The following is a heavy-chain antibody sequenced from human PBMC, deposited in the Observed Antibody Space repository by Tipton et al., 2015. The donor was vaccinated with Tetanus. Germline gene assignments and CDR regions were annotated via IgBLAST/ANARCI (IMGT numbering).Heavy chain of an antibody. CDR2: IYFNGST. D-gene: IGHD3-3*01. Sequence: TLSLTCTVSGGSISSYYWSWIRQPPGKGLEWIGYIYFNGSTNYNPSLKSRVTISVDTSKNQFSLKLSSVTAADTAVYYCARDRSITIFGVVPINYYYGMDVWGQGTTVTVSS. CDR1: GGSISSYY. V-gene: IGHV4-59*01. J-gene: IGHJ6*02. CDR3: ARDRSITIFGVVPINYYYGMDV.